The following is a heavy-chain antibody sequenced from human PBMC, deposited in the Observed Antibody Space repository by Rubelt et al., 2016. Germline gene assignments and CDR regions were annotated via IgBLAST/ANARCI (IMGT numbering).Heavy chain of an antibody. CDR2: ISSSSSYI. J-gene: IGHJ6*02. CDR3: ARDKSSRIYYYYGMDV. CDR1: GFTFSSYS. Sequence: EVQLVESGGGLVKPGGSLRLSCAASGFTFSSYSMNWVRQAPGKGLEWVSSISSSSSYIYYADSVKGRVNISRDNHKHSLYVQMNSLRAEDTAVYYCARDKSSRIYYYYGMDVWGQGTTVTVSS. D-gene: IGHD6-13*01. V-gene: IGHV3-21*01.